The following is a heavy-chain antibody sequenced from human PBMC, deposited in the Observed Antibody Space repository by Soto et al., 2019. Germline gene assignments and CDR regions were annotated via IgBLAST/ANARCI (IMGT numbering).Heavy chain of an antibody. J-gene: IGHJ4*02. CDR2: ISGSGGST. D-gene: IGHD1-26*01. CDR1: GFTFSSYA. CDR3: AKVMHGGSYLYYFDY. Sequence: GGSLRLSCAASGFTFSSYAMSWVRQAPGKGLKWVSAISGSGGSTYYADSVKGRFTISRDNSKNTLYLQMNSLRAEDTAVYYCAKVMHGGSYLYYFDYWGQGTLVTVSS. V-gene: IGHV3-23*01.